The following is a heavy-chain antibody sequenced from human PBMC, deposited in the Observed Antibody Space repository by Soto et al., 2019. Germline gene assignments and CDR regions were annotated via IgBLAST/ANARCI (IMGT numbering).Heavy chain of an antibody. Sequence: SETLSLTCAVYGGSFSGYYWSWIRQPPGKGLEWIGEINHSGSTNYNPSLKSRVTISVDTSKNQFSLKLSSVTAADTAVYYCARDSGSHAYYYYGMDVWGQGTTVTVSS. CDR2: INHSGST. CDR1: GGSFSGYY. CDR3: ARDSGSHAYYYYGMDV. J-gene: IGHJ6*02. V-gene: IGHV4-34*01. D-gene: IGHD3-10*01.